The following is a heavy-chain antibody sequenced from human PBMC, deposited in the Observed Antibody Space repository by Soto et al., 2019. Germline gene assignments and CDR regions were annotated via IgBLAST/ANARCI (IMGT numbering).Heavy chain of an antibody. D-gene: IGHD5-18*01. J-gene: IGHJ6*02. CDR1: GLTFSSYA. V-gene: IGHV3-23*01. CDR3: AKDPDTAMVDYGMDV. Sequence: GWCLGLSCAASGLTFSSYAMSWVRQAPGKGLEWVSAISGSGGSTYYADSVKGRFTISRDNSKNTLYLQMNSLRAEDTAVYYCAKDPDTAMVDYGMDVWGQGTTVTVSS. CDR2: ISGSGGST.